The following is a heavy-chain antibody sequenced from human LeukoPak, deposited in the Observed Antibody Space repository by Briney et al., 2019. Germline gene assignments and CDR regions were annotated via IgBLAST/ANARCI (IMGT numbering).Heavy chain of an antibody. D-gene: IGHD2-8*01. V-gene: IGHV3-53*01. CDR3: ARDLLRGPNGGY. CDR2: IYSGGST. CDR1: GFTVSSNY. Sequence: GGSLRLSCAAPGFTVSSNYMSWVRQAPGKGLEWVSFIYSGGSTYYADSVKGRFTISRDNSRNTLYLQMNSLRAEDTAVYYCARDLLRGPNGGYWGQGTLVTVSS. J-gene: IGHJ4*02.